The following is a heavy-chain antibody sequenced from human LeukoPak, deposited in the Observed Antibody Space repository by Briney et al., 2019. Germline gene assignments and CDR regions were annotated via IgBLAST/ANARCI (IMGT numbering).Heavy chain of an antibody. CDR1: GFTFSSYA. Sequence: GGSLRLSCAASGFTFSSYAMSWVRQAPGKGLEWVSAISGSGGSTYYADSVKGRFTISRDNSKNTLYLQMNSLRAEDAAVYYCAKTGREGDWFDPWGQGTLVTVSS. CDR2: ISGSGGST. J-gene: IGHJ5*02. V-gene: IGHV3-23*01. CDR3: AKTGREGDWFDP. D-gene: IGHD2-8*02.